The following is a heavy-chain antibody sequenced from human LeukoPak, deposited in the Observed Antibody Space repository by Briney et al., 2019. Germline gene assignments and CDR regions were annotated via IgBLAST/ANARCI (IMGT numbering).Heavy chain of an antibody. D-gene: IGHD2-2*02. CDR2: ISGSGGST. Sequence: GGSLRLSCAASGFTFSSYAMSWVRQAPGKGLEWVSAISGSGGSTYYADSVKGRFTISRDNSKNTLYLQMNSLKTEDTAVYYCTTDGVVPAAIQDYWGQGTLVTVSS. CDR3: TTDGVVPAAIQDY. V-gene: IGHV3-23*01. J-gene: IGHJ4*02. CDR1: GFTFSSYA.